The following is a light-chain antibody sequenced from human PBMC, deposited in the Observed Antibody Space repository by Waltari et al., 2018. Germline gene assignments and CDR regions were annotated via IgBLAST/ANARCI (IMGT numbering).Light chain of an antibody. Sequence: QSALTQPASVSGSPGQSITISCTGTSSDVGNYKRVPWYQQHPGKAPKLMIYAVSKRLSGVSDRFSGPKSGERDSLSISGLQPEDEAEYFCSSYAGSSKGVFGGGTKVTVL. V-gene: IGLV2-23*02. J-gene: IGLJ2*01. CDR2: AVS. CDR1: SSDVGNYKR. CDR3: SSYAGSSKGV.